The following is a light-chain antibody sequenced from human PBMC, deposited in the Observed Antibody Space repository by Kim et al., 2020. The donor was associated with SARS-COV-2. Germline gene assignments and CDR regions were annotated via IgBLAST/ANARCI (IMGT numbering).Light chain of an antibody. V-gene: IGKV3-20*01. CDR2: GAS. J-gene: IGKJ1*01. CDR3: QQYGNSPWT. CDR1: QSVYRSY. Sequence: SPGERATLSCRASQSVYRSYLAWYQQKPGQAPRLLIYGASSRATGIPDRFSGSGSGTDFTLTISRLEPEDFAVYYCQQYGNSPWTFGQGTKVDIK.